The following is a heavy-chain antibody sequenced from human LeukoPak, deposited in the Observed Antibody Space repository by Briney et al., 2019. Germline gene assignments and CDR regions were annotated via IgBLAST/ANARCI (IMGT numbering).Heavy chain of an antibody. CDR3: AKIEGATN. CDR2: ISYDGSNK. V-gene: IGHV3-30*04. D-gene: IGHD1-26*01. Sequence: GGSLRLSCAASGFTFSSYAMHWVRQAPGKGLEWVAVISYDGSNKYYADSVKGRFTISRDNSKNTLYLQMNSLRAEDTAVYYCAKIEGATNWGQGTLVTVSS. CDR1: GFTFSSYA. J-gene: IGHJ4*02.